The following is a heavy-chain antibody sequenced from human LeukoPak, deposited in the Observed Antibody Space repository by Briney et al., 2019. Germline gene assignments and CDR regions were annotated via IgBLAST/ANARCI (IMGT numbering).Heavy chain of an antibody. D-gene: IGHD2-15*01. CDR2: INPNSRGT. J-gene: IGHJ4*02. Sequence: AASVKVSCKASGYTFSGYYMHWIRQPPGQGLEWMGWINPNSRGTNYAQKFQGRVTMTRDTYISTAYMELSRLRSDDTAVYYCASAFGVVAALVGWGQGNLVTVSS. CDR3: ASAFGVVAALVG. CDR1: GYTFSGYY. V-gene: IGHV1-2*02.